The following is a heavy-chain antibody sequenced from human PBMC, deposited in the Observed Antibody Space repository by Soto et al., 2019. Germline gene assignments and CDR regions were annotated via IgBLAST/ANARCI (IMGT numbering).Heavy chain of an antibody. Sequence: GGSLRLSCAASGFTFSNAWMNWVRQAPGKGLEWVGRIKSKTDGGTTDYAAPVKGRFTISRDDSKNTLYLQMNSLKTEDTAVYYCTPGGGDYYYYYGMDVWGQGTTVTVSS. CDR2: IKSKTDGGTT. CDR3: TPGGGDYYYYYGMDV. D-gene: IGHD3-16*01. CDR1: GFTFSNAW. V-gene: IGHV3-15*07. J-gene: IGHJ6*02.